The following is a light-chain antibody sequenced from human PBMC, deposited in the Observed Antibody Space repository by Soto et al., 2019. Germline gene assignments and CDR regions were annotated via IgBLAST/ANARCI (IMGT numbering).Light chain of an antibody. CDR3: SLYTSENTYV. CDR2: EAS. Sequence: QSALTQPPSVSGSPGQSVTICCTGTSTDFVSYNRVSWYQQPPGTAPKLIIYEASNRPSGVPGRFSGSKSGNTASLTISGLQAAHEADYFCSLYTSENTYVFGTGTQLTVL. CDR1: STDFVSYNR. V-gene: IGLV2-18*01. J-gene: IGLJ1*01.